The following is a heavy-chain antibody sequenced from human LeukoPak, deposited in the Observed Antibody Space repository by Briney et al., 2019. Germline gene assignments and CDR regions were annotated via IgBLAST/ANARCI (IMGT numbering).Heavy chain of an antibody. D-gene: IGHD6-13*01. CDR3: ARVGAAAGTFDY. V-gene: IGHV1-69*13. CDR1: GGTFSSYA. Sequence: SVKVSCKASGGTFSSYAISWVRQAPGQGLEWMGGIIPIFGTANYAQKFQGRVTITADESTSTAYMELSSLRSEDTAVYYYARVGAAAGTFDYWGQGTLVTVSS. J-gene: IGHJ4*02. CDR2: IIPIFGTA.